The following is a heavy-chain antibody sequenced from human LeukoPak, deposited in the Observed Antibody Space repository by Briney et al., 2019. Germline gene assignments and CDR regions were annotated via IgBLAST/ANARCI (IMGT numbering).Heavy chain of an antibody. CDR1: GFTFSSHG. D-gene: IGHD5-24*01. CDR3: AKDNRWLQFCC. V-gene: IGHV3-23*01. Sequence: GGSLRLSCVASGFTFSSHGMNWVRQAPGKGLEWVSGIIPSGHTTYYADSVRGRFTISRDNSRNTVYLQMNSLRAEDTAVYYCAKDNRWLQFCCWGQGTLVTVSS. J-gene: IGHJ4*02. CDR2: IIPSGHTT.